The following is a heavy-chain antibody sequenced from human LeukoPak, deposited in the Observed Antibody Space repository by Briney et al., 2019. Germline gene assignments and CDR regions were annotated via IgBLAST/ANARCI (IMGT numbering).Heavy chain of an antibody. CDR1: GGSISSDRYY. Sequence: SQTLSLTCGVSGGSISSDRYYWSWIRQPAGKGLEWIGRVYSSGTTNQNPSLKSRITISIDTSKNQFSLKLNSVTAADTAVYYCARLGYGLKGSYDAFDMWGQGTMVTVSS. J-gene: IGHJ3*02. CDR3: ARLGYGLKGSYDAFDM. V-gene: IGHV4-61*02. D-gene: IGHD5-18*01. CDR2: VYSSGTT.